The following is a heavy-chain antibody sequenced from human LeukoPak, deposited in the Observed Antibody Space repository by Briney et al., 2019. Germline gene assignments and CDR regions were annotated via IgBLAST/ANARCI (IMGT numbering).Heavy chain of an antibody. CDR1: GGSISSSSYY. V-gene: IGHV4-39*01. D-gene: IGHD3-10*01. CDR3: ASHPKSYSYFDY. Sequence: PSETVSLTCTVSGGSISSSSYYWGWIRQPPGKGLEWIGSIYYTGSAYYNPSLKSRVTMSVDTSKNQFSLRLSSVTAADTAVYSWASHPKSYSYFDYWGKGTLLPASS. CDR2: IYYTGSA. J-gene: IGHJ4*02.